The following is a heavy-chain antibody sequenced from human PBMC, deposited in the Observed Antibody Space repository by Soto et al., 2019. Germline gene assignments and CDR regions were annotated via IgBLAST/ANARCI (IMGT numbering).Heavy chain of an antibody. D-gene: IGHD3-10*01. Sequence: PSETLSLTCTVSGGSISSYYWSWIRQPPGKGLEWIGYIYYSGSTNYNPSLKSRVTISVDTSKNQFSLKLSSVTAADTAVYYCARLLGAYGSGSYRPYYYYMDVWGKGTTVTVSS. CDR1: GGSISSYY. J-gene: IGHJ6*03. V-gene: IGHV4-59*08. CDR3: ARLLGAYGSGSYRPYYYYMDV. CDR2: IYYSGST.